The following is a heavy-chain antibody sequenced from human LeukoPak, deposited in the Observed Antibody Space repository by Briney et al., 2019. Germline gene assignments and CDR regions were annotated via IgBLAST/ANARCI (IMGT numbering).Heavy chain of an antibody. CDR2: IIPIFSTA. D-gene: IGHD1-26*01. J-gene: IGHJ5*02. V-gene: IGHV1-69*13. Sequence: SVKVSCKASGGTFSSYTISWVRQAPGQGLEWMGGIIPIFSTADYAQKFQGRVTITADESTSTAYMELSSLRSEDTAVYYCARDSGSYFFDPWGQGTLVTVSS. CDR1: GGTFSSYT. CDR3: ARDSGSYFFDP.